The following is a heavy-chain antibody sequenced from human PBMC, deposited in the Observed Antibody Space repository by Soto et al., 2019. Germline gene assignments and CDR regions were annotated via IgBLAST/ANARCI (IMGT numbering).Heavy chain of an antibody. V-gene: IGHV4-39*01. CDR2: IYYSGTT. CDR3: ASERLTKYGEGHLYYFDY. Sequence: SETLSLTCTVSGGSITNTSYYWGWLRQPPGKGREWMGSIYYSGTTYNNPSLKSRVTMSIDTSKNQFSLKLSSVTAADTAVYYCASERLTKYGEGHLYYFDYWGQGALVTVSS. J-gene: IGHJ4*02. CDR1: GGSITNTSYY. D-gene: IGHD3-3*01.